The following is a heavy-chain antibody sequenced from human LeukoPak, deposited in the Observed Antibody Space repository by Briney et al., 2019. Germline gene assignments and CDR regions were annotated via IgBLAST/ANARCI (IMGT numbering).Heavy chain of an antibody. D-gene: IGHD2-15*01. CDR2: ISWNSGSI. CDR1: GFTFSSYA. V-gene: IGHV3-9*01. J-gene: IGHJ4*02. Sequence: GGSLRLSCAASGFTFSSYAMHWVRQAPGKGLEWVSGISWNSGSIGYADSVKGRFTISRDNAKNSLYLQMNSLRAEDTALYYCAKSVVVAATLGYFDYWGQGTLVTVSS. CDR3: AKSVVVAATLGYFDY.